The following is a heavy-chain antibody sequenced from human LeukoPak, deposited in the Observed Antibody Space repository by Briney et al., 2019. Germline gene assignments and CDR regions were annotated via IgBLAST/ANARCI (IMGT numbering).Heavy chain of an antibody. V-gene: IGHV1-3*01. CDR3: ARDGWGSGWDVYYGMDV. J-gene: IGHJ6*02. CDR2: INAGNGNT. Sequence: ASVKVSCKASGYTFTSYAMHWVRQAPGQRLEWMGWINAGNGNTKYSQKFQGRVTITRDTSASTAYMELSSLRSEDTAVYYCARDGWGSGWDVYYGMDVWGQGTTVTVSS. D-gene: IGHD6-19*01. CDR1: GYTFTSYA.